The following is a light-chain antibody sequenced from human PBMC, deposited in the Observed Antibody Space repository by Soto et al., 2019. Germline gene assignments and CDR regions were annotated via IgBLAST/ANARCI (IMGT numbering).Light chain of an antibody. J-gene: IGLJ2*01. Sequence: QSVLTQPPSASGTPGQRVFISCSGSGSNIGSDTVNWYQQLPGTAPKLLIYSINQRPSGVPDRFSGSKSGTSASLAISGLQSDDEAVYYCAAWDDSLNAVVFGGGTQLTVL. CDR3: AAWDDSLNAVV. CDR1: GSNIGSDT. V-gene: IGLV1-44*01. CDR2: SIN.